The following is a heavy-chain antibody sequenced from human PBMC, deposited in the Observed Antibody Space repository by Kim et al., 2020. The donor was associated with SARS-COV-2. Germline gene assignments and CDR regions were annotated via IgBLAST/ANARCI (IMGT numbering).Heavy chain of an antibody. CDR3: SKKPGPVINQGWFDP. V-gene: IGHV3-23*01. J-gene: IGHJ5*02. Sequence: DHVKGRFTISRDKPKNTLDLQMNSLRVEDTAVYFCSKKPGPVINQGWFDPWGQGTLVTVSS.